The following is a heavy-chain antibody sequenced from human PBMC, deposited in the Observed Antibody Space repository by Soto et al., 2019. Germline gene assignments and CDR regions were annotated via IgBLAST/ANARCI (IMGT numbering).Heavy chain of an antibody. CDR3: ASGSGRYSSSWYFDY. J-gene: IGHJ4*02. CDR2: ISYDGSNK. V-gene: IGHV3-30-3*01. CDR1: VFTFISYA. Sequence: GWSLGLACAYSVFTFISYAMQWVRQAPGKGLEWVAVISYDGSNKYYADSVKGRFTISRDNSKNTLYLQMNSLRAEDTAVYYCASGSGRYSSSWYFDYWGQGTLVTVSS. D-gene: IGHD6-13*01.